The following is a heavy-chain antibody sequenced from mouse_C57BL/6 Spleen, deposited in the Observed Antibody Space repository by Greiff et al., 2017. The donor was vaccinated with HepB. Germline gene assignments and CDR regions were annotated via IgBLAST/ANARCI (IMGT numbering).Heavy chain of an antibody. Sequence: VQLQQSGAELVRPGASVTLSCKASGYTFTDYEMHWVKQTPVHGLEWIGAIDPETGGTAYNQKFKGKAILTADKSSRTAYMELRSLTSEDSAVYYCTRDYYGSSYGAFDVWGTGTTVTVSS. D-gene: IGHD1-1*01. V-gene: IGHV1-15*01. CDR2: IDPETGGT. J-gene: IGHJ1*03. CDR3: TRDYYGSSYGAFDV. CDR1: GYTFTDYE.